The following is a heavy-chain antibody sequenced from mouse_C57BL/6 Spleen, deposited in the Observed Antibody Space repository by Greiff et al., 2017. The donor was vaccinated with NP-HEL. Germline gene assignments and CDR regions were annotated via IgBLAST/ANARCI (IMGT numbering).Heavy chain of an antibody. CDR1: GYTFTSYW. D-gene: IGHD1-1*01. CDR2: IDPSDSYT. J-gene: IGHJ2*01. V-gene: IGHV1-50*01. CDR3: ARYGGTTDGSSYDYFDY. Sequence: QVQLQQPGAELVKPGASVKLSCKASGYTFTSYWMQWVKQRPGQGLEWIGEIDPSDSYTNYNQKFKGKATLTVDTSSRTAYMQLSSLTSEDSAVYYCARYGGTTDGSSYDYFDYWGQGTTLTVSS.